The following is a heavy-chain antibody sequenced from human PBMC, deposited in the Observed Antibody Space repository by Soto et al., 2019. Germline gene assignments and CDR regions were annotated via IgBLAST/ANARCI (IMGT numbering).Heavy chain of an antibody. D-gene: IGHD4-17*01. J-gene: IGHJ4*02. CDR2: IINSGTT. Sequence: QVQLQQWGAGLLKPSETLSLTCVVYGESFSGYYWSWIRQPPGQGLEWIGGIINSGTTNYNPSLNSRVTMSVDTSKNQFSLNLNSVTAADTAVYYCGRDDPVTRTIDYWGQGTLVTVSS. V-gene: IGHV4-34*12. CDR1: GESFSGYY. CDR3: GRDDPVTRTIDY.